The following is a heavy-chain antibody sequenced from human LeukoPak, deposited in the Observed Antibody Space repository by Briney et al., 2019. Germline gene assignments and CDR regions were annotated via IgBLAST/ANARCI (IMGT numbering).Heavy chain of an antibody. CDR2: INPNSGGT. CDR3: AREVSGDPGGY. V-gene: IGHV1-2*06. D-gene: IGHD2-21*01. CDR1: GYTFTGYY. J-gene: IGHJ4*02. Sequence: ASVKVSCKASGYTFTGYYIHWVRQAPGQGLEWMGRINPNSGGTNYAQKFQGRVTMTRDTSISTAYMELSRLRSDDTAVYYGAREVSGDPGGYWGQGTLVTVSS.